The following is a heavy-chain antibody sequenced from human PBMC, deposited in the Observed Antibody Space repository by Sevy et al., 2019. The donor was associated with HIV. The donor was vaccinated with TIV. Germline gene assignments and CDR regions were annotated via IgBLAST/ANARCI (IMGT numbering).Heavy chain of an antibody. V-gene: IGHV3-49*03. D-gene: IGHD3-10*01. CDR1: GFNLGDYV. CDR3: TRAMYYKDSGRYYGMDV. CDR2: MRSKAYGDTR. Sequence: GGFLRLSCRASGFNLGDYVMNWFRQAPGKGLDWVGFMRSKAYGDTREYAASVRGRVTISRDESKGIVYLQMHSLKIEDTARYYCTRAMYYKDSGRYYGMDVWGQGTPVTVSS. J-gene: IGHJ6*02.